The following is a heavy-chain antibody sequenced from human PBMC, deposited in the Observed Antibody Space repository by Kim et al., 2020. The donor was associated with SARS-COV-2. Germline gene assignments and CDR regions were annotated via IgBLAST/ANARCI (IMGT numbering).Heavy chain of an antibody. J-gene: IGHJ4*02. V-gene: IGHV3-7*01. D-gene: IGHD7-27*01. CDR3: AALDTVQVPWGI. Sequence: YVESVKGRFTMSRDNAKNSLYLQMSSLRTEDTAMYYCAALDTVQVPWGIWGQGTLVTVSS.